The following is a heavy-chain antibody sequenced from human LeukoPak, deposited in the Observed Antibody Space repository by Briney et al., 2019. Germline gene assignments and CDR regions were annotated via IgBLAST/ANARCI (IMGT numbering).Heavy chain of an antibody. CDR1: GFTFSTYV. D-gene: IGHD3-10*01. CDR2: ITGSGGST. CDR3: AKGNHYYGSGSYLFDY. V-gene: IGHV3-23*01. J-gene: IGHJ4*02. Sequence: GGSLRLSCAASGFTFSTYVVNWVRQAPGKGLEWVSTITGSGGSTYYADSVKGRFTISRDNSKNTLYLQMNSLRAEDTAVYYCAKGNHYYGSGSYLFDYWGQGTLVTVSS.